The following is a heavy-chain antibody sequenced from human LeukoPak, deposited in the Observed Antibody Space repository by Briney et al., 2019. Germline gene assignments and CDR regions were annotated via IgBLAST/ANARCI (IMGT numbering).Heavy chain of an antibody. V-gene: IGHV3-66*01. Sequence: GGSLRLSCAASGFTVSRNYMSWVRQAPGKGLEWVSVIYSGGSTYYADSVKGRFTLSRDSSKNTLFLQMNSLRAEDTAVYYCAREPQGDSSGYDAFDVWGQGTLVTVSS. CDR3: AREPQGDSSGYDAFDV. CDR1: GFTVSRNY. CDR2: IYSGGST. J-gene: IGHJ3*01. D-gene: IGHD3-22*01.